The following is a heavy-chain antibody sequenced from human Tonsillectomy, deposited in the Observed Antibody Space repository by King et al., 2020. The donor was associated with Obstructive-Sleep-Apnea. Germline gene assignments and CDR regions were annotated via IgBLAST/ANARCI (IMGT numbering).Heavy chain of an antibody. CDR2: FYTSGST. V-gene: IGHV4-4*07. J-gene: IGHJ6*02. Sequence: VQLQESGPGLVEPSETLSLTCTVSGASVNSFYWSWIRQPAGEGLEWIGRFYTSGSTDYNPSLKSRVTMSVDTSKNQFSLKLTSVTAADTAVYYCARVGETIYYYYAMDVWGQGTTVTVSS. CDR1: GASVNSFY. CDR3: ARVGETIYYYYAMDV. D-gene: IGHD1-7*01.